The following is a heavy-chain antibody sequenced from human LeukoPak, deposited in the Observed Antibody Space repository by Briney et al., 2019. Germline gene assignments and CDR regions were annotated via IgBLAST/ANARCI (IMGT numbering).Heavy chain of an antibody. V-gene: IGHV3-23*01. CDR3: AKDGVNYYDSSGYLDDY. CDR2: ISGSGGST. J-gene: IGHJ4*02. CDR1: GFTFSSYA. D-gene: IGHD3-22*01. Sequence: GGSLRLSCAASGFTFSSYAMSWVRQAPGKGLEWVSAISGSGGSTYYADSVKGRFTISRDNSKNTLYLQMNSLRAEDTAVYYCAKDGVNYYDSSGYLDDYWGQGTLVTVSS.